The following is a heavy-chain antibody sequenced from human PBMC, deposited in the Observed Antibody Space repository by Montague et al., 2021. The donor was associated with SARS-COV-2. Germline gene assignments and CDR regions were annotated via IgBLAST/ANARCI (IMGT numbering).Heavy chain of an antibody. Sequence: SETLSLTCAVYGGSFSGYYWSWIRQPPGKGLEWIGEINHSGSTNYNPSLKSRVTISVDTSKNQFSLKLSSVTAADTAVYYRAVNSNYYYYGMDVWGQGTTVTVSS. CDR2: INHSGST. CDR1: GGSFSGYY. CDR3: AVNSNYYYYGMDV. D-gene: IGHD4-11*01. V-gene: IGHV4-34*01. J-gene: IGHJ6*02.